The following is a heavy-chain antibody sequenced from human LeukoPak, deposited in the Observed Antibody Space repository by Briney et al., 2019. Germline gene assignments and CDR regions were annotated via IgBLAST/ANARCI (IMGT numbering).Heavy chain of an antibody. Sequence: SVKVASKASGGTFSSYTISWVRQAPGQGLEWMGRMIPILGIANYAQKFQGRVTITADKSTSTAYMERSKLRSEDTAVYYCARDKGKRWVQFLDAFDIGGQGTMVTVSS. CDR3: ARDKGKRWVQFLDAFDI. V-gene: IGHV1-69*04. CDR2: MIPILGIA. D-gene: IGHD5-24*01. CDR1: GGTFSSYT. J-gene: IGHJ3*02.